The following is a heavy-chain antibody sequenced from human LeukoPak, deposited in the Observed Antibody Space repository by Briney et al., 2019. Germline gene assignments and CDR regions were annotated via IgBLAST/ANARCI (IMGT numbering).Heavy chain of an antibody. CDR2: ISGSGGST. V-gene: IGHV3-23*01. Sequence: GGSLKLSCAASGFTFSSYAMSWVRQAPGKGLEWVSAISGSGGSTYYADSVKGRFTISRDNSKNTLYLQMNSLRAEDTAVYYCAKDRDPLSGSYYTTPYYFDYWGQGTLVTVSS. D-gene: IGHD3-10*01. CDR1: GFTFSSYA. CDR3: AKDRDPLSGSYYTTPYYFDY. J-gene: IGHJ4*02.